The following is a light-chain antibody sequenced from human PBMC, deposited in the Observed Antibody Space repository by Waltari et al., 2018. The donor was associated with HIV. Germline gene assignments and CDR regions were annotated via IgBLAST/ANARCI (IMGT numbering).Light chain of an antibody. V-gene: IGLV2-23*02. CDR3: QSYDISLSGVV. CDR1: SSDVGSYNF. CDR2: EVT. Sequence: QSALTQPASVSGSPRQSITISCTGTSSDVGSYNFVSWYQQHPGKAPKLMIYEVTKRPSGVSNRFSGSKSGNTASLTISGLQAEDEADYYCQSYDISLSGVVFGGGTKLTVL. J-gene: IGLJ2*01.